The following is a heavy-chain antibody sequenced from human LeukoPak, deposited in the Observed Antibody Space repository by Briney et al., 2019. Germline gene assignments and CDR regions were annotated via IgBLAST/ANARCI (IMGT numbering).Heavy chain of an antibody. D-gene: IGHD6-19*01. Sequence: SETLSLTCTASGGSISSYYWSWIRQPPGKGLEWIGYIYYSGSTNYNPSLKSRVTISVDTSKNQFSLKLSSVTAADTAVYYCARRTHSSGWYYFDYWGQGTLVTVSS. CDR3: ARRTHSSGWYYFDY. V-gene: IGHV4-59*08. CDR1: GGSISSYY. J-gene: IGHJ4*02. CDR2: IYYSGST.